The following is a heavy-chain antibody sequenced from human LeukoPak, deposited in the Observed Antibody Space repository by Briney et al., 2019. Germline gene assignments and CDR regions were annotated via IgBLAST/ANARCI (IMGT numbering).Heavy chain of an antibody. J-gene: IGHJ4*02. CDR2: VSGSGSST. Sequence: GGSLRLSCAASGFTFSSDAMSWVRQAPGKGLEWVSSVSGSGSSTYYADSVKGRFTISRDNSKNTLYLQMKSLRAEGTAVYYCAKREGVAVTGTPYFDYWGEGTLVTVSS. CDR1: GFTFSSDA. D-gene: IGHD6-19*01. CDR3: AKREGVAVTGTPYFDY. V-gene: IGHV3-23*01.